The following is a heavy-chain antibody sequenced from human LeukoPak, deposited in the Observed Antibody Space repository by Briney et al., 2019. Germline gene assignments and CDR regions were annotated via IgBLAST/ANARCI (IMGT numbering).Heavy chain of an antibody. J-gene: IGHJ4*02. CDR1: GFSVSNKY. V-gene: IGHV3-53*01. CDR3: AGGQMLTSGGFDD. CDR2: IYTGGDT. Sequence: GGSLRLSCAASGFSVSNKYMSWVRQAPGKGLEWVSVIYTGGDTYYADSVRGRFTISRDNSKNTVNLQMNSLRAEDTALYYCAGGQMLTSGGFDDWGQGTLVTVSS. D-gene: IGHD6-19*01.